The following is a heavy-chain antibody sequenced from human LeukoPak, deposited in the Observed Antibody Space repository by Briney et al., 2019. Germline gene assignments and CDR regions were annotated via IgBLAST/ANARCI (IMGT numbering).Heavy chain of an antibody. CDR2: IDPSDSYT. D-gene: IGHD1-26*01. V-gene: IGHV5-10-1*01. Sequence: GESLKISCKGSGYSFTNYWINRVRQMPGKGLEWMGRIDPSDSYTNYSPSFQGHVTISADRSISTAYLQWSSLKASDTAMYYCASGLGDSENYGGAFRDYWGQGTLVTVSS. J-gene: IGHJ4*02. CDR3: ASGLGDSENYGGAFRDY. CDR1: GYSFTNYW.